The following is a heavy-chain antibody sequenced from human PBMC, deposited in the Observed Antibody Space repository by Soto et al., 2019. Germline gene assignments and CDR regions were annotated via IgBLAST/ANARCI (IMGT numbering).Heavy chain of an antibody. Sequence: WTWIRQSPGKGLEWIGYVYHTGRTEYNPSLESRVTISIDMSKKQFSLQLTSVTAADTDVYFCARDDTTGLLEFWGQGTLVTVSS. V-gene: IGHV4-59*01. J-gene: IGHJ4*02. CDR2: VYHTGRT. CDR3: ARDDTTGLLEF.